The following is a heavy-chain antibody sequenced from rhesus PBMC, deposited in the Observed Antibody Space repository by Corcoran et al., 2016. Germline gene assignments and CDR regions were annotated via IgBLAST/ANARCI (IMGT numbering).Heavy chain of an antibody. D-gene: IGHD3-28*01. V-gene: IGHV4-65*01. J-gene: IGHJ3*01. Sequence: QVQLQESGPGLVKPSETLSLTCAVSGGSVSSSNWWSWIRPPPGKGLEGIGNISGSSGSTYYNPSLKSRVTISTDTSKNQFSLKLSSVTAADTAVYYCARGGYRDAFDFWGQGLRVTVSS. CDR3: ARGGYRDAFDF. CDR1: GGSVSSSNW. CDR2: ISGSSGST.